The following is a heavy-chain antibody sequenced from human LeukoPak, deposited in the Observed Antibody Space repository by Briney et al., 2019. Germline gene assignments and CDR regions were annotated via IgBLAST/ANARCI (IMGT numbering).Heavy chain of an antibody. Sequence: GGSLRLSCAASGFLFSSYWMSWVRQAPGRGLEWVANIKHDGSDKYYVDSVTGRFTISRDNAKNSLSLQMNSLRVEDTAVYYCATICSTSCYGYYMDVWGKGTTVTVSS. V-gene: IGHV3-7*01. CDR2: IKHDGSDK. J-gene: IGHJ6*03. CDR1: GFLFSSYW. D-gene: IGHD2-2*01. CDR3: ATICSTSCYGYYMDV.